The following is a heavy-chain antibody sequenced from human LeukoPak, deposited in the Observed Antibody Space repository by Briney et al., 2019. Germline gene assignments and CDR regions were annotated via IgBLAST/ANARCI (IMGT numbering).Heavy chain of an antibody. CDR2: ISSSSSYI. J-gene: IGHJ3*02. CDR3: ARGIAAAGILDAFDI. V-gene: IGHV3-21*01. Sequence: PGGSLRLSCAASGFTFSSYSMNWVRQAPGKGLEWVSSISSSSSYIYYADSVKGRFTISRDNAKNSLYLQMNSLRAEDPAVYYCARGIAAAGILDAFDIWGQGTMVTVSS. CDR1: GFTFSSYS. D-gene: IGHD6-13*01.